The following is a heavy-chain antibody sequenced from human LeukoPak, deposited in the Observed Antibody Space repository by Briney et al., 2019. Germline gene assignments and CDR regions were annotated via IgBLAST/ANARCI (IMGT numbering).Heavy chain of an antibody. CDR1: GSAFSRYW. CDR3: AKDFRIGYSAHFDY. V-gene: IGHV3-7*03. Sequence: GGSLRLSCAASGSAFSRYWMAWVRQAPGKGLEWVANIKQDGSDTYYVGSVKGRFTISRDNAENSLYLQMDSLRGEDTAVYYCAKDFRIGYSAHFDYWGQGALVTVSS. D-gene: IGHD2-21*01. J-gene: IGHJ4*02. CDR2: IKQDGSDT.